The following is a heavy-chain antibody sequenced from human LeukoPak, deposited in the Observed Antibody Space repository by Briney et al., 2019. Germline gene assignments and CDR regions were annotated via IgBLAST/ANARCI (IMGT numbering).Heavy chain of an antibody. CDR1: GYTFTDYY. D-gene: IGHD1/OR15-1a*01. Sequence: SVKVSCKASGYTFTDYYMHWVRQVPGQGLEWMGWINPNSGGTKYAQKFQGRVTMTRDTSISTAYMELNRLRSDDTAVYYCARVMNREGTNYWGQGTLVTVSS. CDR2: INPNSGGT. V-gene: IGHV1-2*02. CDR3: ARVMNREGTNY. J-gene: IGHJ4*02.